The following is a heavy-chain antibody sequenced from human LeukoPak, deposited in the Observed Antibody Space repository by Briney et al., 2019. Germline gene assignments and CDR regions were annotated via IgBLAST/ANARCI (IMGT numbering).Heavy chain of an antibody. Sequence: GGSLRLSCAASGFTFSSYAMSWVRQAPGKGLEWVSAISGSGGSTYYADSVKGRFTISRDNSKNTLYLQMNSLRAEDTAVYYCAKGGFGYCSSTSCYVDYWGQGTLVTVSS. V-gene: IGHV3-23*01. CDR1: GFTFSSYA. CDR3: AKGGFGYCSSTSCYVDY. D-gene: IGHD2-2*03. J-gene: IGHJ4*02. CDR2: ISGSGGST.